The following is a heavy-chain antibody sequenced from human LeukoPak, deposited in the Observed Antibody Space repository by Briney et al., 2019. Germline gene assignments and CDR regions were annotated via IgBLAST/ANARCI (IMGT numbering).Heavy chain of an antibody. CDR3: AKCGNSGCYQIDY. V-gene: IGHV3-23*01. J-gene: IGHJ4*02. D-gene: IGHD6-19*01. CDR1: GFTCNTNV. CDR2: ISGRTGGT. Sequence: PWGSPCDPRAAPGFTCNTNVLSWVSQAPGKGLEWVSAISGRTGGTYYAHSMNGLFTNSRDNSKSTLYLQMDSLRAEDTAVYYCAKCGNSGCYQIDYSGKAAMVGVSS.